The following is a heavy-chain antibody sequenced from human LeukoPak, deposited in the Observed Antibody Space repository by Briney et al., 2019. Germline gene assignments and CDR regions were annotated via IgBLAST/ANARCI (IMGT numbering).Heavy chain of an antibody. CDR3: ARVTRLYYDFWSGYYNNWFDP. J-gene: IGHJ5*02. D-gene: IGHD3-3*01. CDR2: MNPNSGNT. Sequence: GASVKVSCKASGYTFTSYDINWVRQATGQGLEWMGWMNPNSGNTGYAQKSQGRVTMTRNTSISTAYMELSSLRSEDTAVYYCARVTRLYYDFWSGYYNNWFDPWGQGTLVTVSS. V-gene: IGHV1-8*01. CDR1: GYTFTSYD.